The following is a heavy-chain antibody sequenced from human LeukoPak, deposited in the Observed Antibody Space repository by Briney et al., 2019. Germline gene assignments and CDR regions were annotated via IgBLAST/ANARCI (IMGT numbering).Heavy chain of an antibody. J-gene: IGHJ4*02. CDR1: GFTFSSYW. V-gene: IGHV3-23*01. CDR3: AKAESSSSWYYY. Sequence: GGSLRLSCAASGFTFSSYWMSWVRQAPGKGLEWVSAISGSGGSTYYADSVKGRFTISRDNSKNTLYLQMNSLRAEDTAVYYCAKAESSSSWYYYWGQGTLVTVSS. CDR2: ISGSGGST. D-gene: IGHD6-13*01.